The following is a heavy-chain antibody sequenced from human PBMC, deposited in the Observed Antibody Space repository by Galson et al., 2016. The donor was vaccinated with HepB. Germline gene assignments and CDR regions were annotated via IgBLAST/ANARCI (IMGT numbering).Heavy chain of an antibody. D-gene: IGHD6-19*01. V-gene: IGHV3-23*01. CDR3: ARMGQWPNAYYYMDV. CDR1: GIIFSSYA. CDR2: ISNSGGIT. J-gene: IGHJ6*03. Sequence: SLRLSCAASGIIFSSYAMSWARQAPGKGLEWVSAISNSGGITYYADSVKGRFTISRDNAKNSLYLQMNSLRAEDTAVYYCARMGQWPNAYYYMDVWGKGTTVTVSS.